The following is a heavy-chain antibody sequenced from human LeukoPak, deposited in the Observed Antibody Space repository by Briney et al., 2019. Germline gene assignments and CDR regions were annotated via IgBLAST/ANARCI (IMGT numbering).Heavy chain of an antibody. D-gene: IGHD6-19*01. CDR2: ISYDGSNK. CDR1: GFTFSSYA. CDR3: SRDIAVAGGFDY. J-gene: IGHJ4*02. V-gene: IGHV3-30*04. Sequence: GGSLRLSCAASGFTFSSYAMHWVRQAPGKGLEWVAVISYDGSNKYYADSVKGRFTISRDNSKNTLYLQMNSLRAEDTAVYYCSRDIAVAGGFDYSGQRTLVTVSS.